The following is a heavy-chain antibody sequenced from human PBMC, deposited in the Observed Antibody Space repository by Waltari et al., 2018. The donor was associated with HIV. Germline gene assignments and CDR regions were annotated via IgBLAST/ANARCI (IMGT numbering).Heavy chain of an antibody. CDR2: IYPDDTT. CDR1: NFSVAGKH. J-gene: IGHJ5*02. D-gene: IGHD3-10*01. Sequence: AESGGRLIQPGGSLGLSCTASNFSVAGKHVTWIRQAPGGSLAWVGVIYPDDTTHYADSVSGRFTISRAKSRTTVLLLMNGLFVDDTATYFCATGVRYYGPWGQGTRVTFSS. CDR3: ATGVRYYGP. V-gene: IGHV3-53*01.